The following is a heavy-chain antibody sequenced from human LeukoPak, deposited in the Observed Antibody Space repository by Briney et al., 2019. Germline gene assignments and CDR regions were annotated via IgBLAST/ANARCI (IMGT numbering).Heavy chain of an antibody. J-gene: IGHJ3*02. Sequence: SETLSLTCTVSGGSISSRSYYWGWIRQPPGKGLERIGSIYYSGSTYYNPSLKSRVTISVDTSKNQFSLKLSSVTAADTAVYYCARRGGRRFLEWSGRRAFDIWGQGTMVTVSS. V-gene: IGHV4-39*01. CDR2: IYYSGST. CDR3: ARRGGRRFLEWSGRRAFDI. D-gene: IGHD3-3*01. CDR1: GGSISSRSYY.